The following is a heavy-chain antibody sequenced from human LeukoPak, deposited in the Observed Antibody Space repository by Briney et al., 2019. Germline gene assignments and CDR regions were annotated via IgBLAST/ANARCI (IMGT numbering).Heavy chain of an antibody. J-gene: IGHJ5*02. CDR3: ARERAGSGYSGHDGGWFDP. Sequence: NPSETLSPTCTVSGGSISSYYWSWIRQPAGKELEWIGRIYSSGSSSFNPSLKSRVTMSVDTSKNQFSLKLSSVTAADTAVYYCARERAGSGYSGHDGGWFDPWGQGTLVTVSS. D-gene: IGHD5-12*01. CDR2: IYSSGSS. CDR1: GGSISSYY. V-gene: IGHV4-4*07.